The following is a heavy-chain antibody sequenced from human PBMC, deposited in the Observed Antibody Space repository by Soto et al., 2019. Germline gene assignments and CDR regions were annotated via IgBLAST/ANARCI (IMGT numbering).Heavy chain of an antibody. CDR2: IYSGGTT. Sequence: GSLRLSCAASGFTVSSYYVSWVRQATGKGLEWVSVIYSGGTTYYADSVNGRFTISRDNSKNTLYPQMNGLRAEDTAVYYFARGSSWSTEGGYYYGMDVWGQGTTVTVSS. D-gene: IGHD6-13*01. CDR3: ARGSSWSTEGGYYYGMDV. J-gene: IGHJ6*02. V-gene: IGHV3-66*01. CDR1: GFTVSSYY.